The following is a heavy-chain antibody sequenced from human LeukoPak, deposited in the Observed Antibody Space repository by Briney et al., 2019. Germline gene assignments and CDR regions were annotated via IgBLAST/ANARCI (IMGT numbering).Heavy chain of an antibody. V-gene: IGHV4-39*01. CDR1: GGSISSSSYY. CDR3: ARRKYCSSTSCYLFDY. Sequence: SETLSLTCTVSGGSISSSSYYWGWIRQPPGKGLEWIGSIYYSGSTYYNPSLKSRVTISVDTSKNQFSLKLSSVTAADTAVYYCARRKYCSSTSCYLFDYWGQGTLVTVSS. J-gene: IGHJ4*02. D-gene: IGHD2-2*01. CDR2: IYYSGST.